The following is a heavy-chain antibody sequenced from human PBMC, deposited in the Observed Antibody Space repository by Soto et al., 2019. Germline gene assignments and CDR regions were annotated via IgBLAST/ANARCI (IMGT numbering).Heavy chain of an antibody. CDR2: ISAYNGNT. Sequence: ASVKVSCKASGYTFTSYGISWVRQAPGQGLEWMGWISAYNGNTNYAQKLHGRVTMTTDTSTSTAYMELRSLRSDDTAVYYCARGYDFWSGYNNFDYWGQGTLVTVSS. J-gene: IGHJ4*02. CDR3: ARGYDFWSGYNNFDY. D-gene: IGHD3-3*01. V-gene: IGHV1-18*01. CDR1: GYTFTSYG.